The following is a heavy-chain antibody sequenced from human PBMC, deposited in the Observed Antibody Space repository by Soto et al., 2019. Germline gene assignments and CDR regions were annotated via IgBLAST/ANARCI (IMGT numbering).Heavy chain of an antibody. Sequence: QGQLVQSGAEVKKPGDSLNVSSKASGYTFTRYGISWVRQAPGQGLEWMGWIGGYNGDTNYAQKFQGRVTMTVDTSTTTAFMELTSLTSDDRAVYYCAKNGQPPYYYYGMDVWGQGTTVTVSS. D-gene: IGHD2-8*01. CDR2: IGGYNGDT. J-gene: IGHJ6*02. CDR1: GYTFTRYG. CDR3: AKNGQPPYYYYGMDV. V-gene: IGHV1-18*01.